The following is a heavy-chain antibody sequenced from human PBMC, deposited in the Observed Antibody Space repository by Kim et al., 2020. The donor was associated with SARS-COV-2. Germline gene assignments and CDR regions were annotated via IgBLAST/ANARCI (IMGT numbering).Heavy chain of an antibody. CDR1: GGSISSSNW. D-gene: IGHD3-10*01. CDR3: ARGSGVAPKRNPYYYGMDV. CDR2: IYHSGST. V-gene: IGHV4-4*02. Sequence: SETLSLTCAVSGGSISSSNWWSWVRQPPGKGLEWIGEIYHSGSTNYNPSLKSRVTISVDKSKNQFSLKLSSVTAADTAVYYCARGSGVAPKRNPYYYGMDVWGQGTTVTVSS. J-gene: IGHJ6*02.